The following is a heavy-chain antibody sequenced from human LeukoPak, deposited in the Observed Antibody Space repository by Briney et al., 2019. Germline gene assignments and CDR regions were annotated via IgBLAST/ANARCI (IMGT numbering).Heavy chain of an antibody. CDR1: GGSISSGGYY. D-gene: IGHD4-17*01. CDR3: AAQSIYDYGDYVRGMDV. J-gene: IGHJ6*02. CDR2: IYYSGST. V-gene: IGHV4-31*03. Sequence: SETLSLTCTVSGGSISSGGYYWSWIRQHPGKGLEWIGYIYYSGSTYYNPSLKSRVTISVDTSKNQFSLKLSSVTAADTAMYYCAAQSIYDYGDYVRGMDVWGQGTTVTVSS.